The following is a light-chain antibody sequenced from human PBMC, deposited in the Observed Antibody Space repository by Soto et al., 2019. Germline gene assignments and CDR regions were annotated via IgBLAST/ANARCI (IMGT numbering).Light chain of an antibody. CDR1: QSVDSSY. V-gene: IGKV3-20*01. CDR3: QQYGNSPLYS. CDR2: GAS. J-gene: IGKJ2*01. Sequence: EIVLTQSPATLSLSPGERATLSCRASQSVDSSYLAWYHQRPGQAPRLLIYGASNRATGIPDRFGGSGSGTDFNLTISRLEPEDSAVYYCQQYGNSPLYSFGQATKLEIK.